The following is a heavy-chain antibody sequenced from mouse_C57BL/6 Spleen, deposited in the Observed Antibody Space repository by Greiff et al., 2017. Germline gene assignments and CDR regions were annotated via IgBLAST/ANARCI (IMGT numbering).Heavy chain of an antibody. J-gene: IGHJ1*03. CDR3: ASRTGTSDFDV. V-gene: IGHV1-50*01. CDR1: GYTFTSYW. CDR2: IDPSDSYT. Sequence: QVQLQQPGAELVKPGASVKLSCKASGYTFTSYWMQWVKQRPGQGLEWIGGIDPSDSYTNYNQKFKGKATLTVDTSSSTAYMQLSSLTSEDAAVYYCASRTGTSDFDVWGTGTTVTVSS. D-gene: IGHD4-1*01.